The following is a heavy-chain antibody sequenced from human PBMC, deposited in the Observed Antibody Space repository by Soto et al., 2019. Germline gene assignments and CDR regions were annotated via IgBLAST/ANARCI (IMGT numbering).Heavy chain of an antibody. D-gene: IGHD7-27*01. CDR2: IKQDGSEK. Sequence: GGSLRLSCAASGFTFSSYWMSWVRQAPGKGLEWVANIKQDGSEKYYVDSVKYRFTISRDNAKNSLYLQMNSLRAEDTAVYYCARGSEGKAANWDDAFDIWGQGTMVTVSS. CDR3: ARGSEGKAANWDDAFDI. J-gene: IGHJ3*02. V-gene: IGHV3-7*03. CDR1: GFTFSSYW.